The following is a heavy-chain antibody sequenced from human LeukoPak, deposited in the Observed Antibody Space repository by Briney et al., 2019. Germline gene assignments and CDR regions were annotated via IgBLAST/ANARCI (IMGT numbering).Heavy chain of an antibody. CDR3: ARGMDGYGPDAFDI. D-gene: IGHD5-24*01. CDR2: SGTYGRT. V-gene: IGHV3-23*01. Sequence: PGGSLRLSCVASGFTFSSNVLNWVRQAPEKGLEWVSVSGTYGRTQYADSVKGRFTISRDSSKNTLYLQINSLRVEDTAVYYCARGMDGYGPDAFDIWGQGKMVTVSS. J-gene: IGHJ3*02. CDR1: GFTFSSNV.